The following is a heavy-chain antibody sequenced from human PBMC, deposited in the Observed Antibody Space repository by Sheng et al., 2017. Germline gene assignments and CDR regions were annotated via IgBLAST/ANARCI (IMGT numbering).Heavy chain of an antibody. J-gene: IGHJ5*02. CDR2: ISSSGSTI. CDR3: ARGKGSSWYYNWFDP. CDR1: GFTFSSYE. D-gene: IGHD6-13*01. V-gene: IGHV3-48*03. Sequence: PGGYLRLSCAASGFTFSSYEMNWVRQAPGKGLEWVSYISSSGSTIYYADSVKGRFTISRDNAKNSLYLQMNSLRAEDTAVYYCARGKGSSWYYNWFDPWGQGTLVTVSS.